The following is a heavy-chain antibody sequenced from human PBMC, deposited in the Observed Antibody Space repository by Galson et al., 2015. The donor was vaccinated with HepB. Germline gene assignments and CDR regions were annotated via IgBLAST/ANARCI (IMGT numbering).Heavy chain of an antibody. J-gene: IGHJ4*02. CDR2: ISASTIYT. CDR3: ARVADADYGDHTHFDS. CDR1: GFPFNNAW. V-gene: IGHV3-11*06. D-gene: IGHD4-17*01. Sequence: SLRLSCAASGFPFNNAWMTWVRQAPGRGLEWLSYISASTIYTNYADSVKGRFTVSRDNAKNSLNLQMNSLRAEDTAVYYCARVADADYGDHTHFDSWGQGTLVTVSS.